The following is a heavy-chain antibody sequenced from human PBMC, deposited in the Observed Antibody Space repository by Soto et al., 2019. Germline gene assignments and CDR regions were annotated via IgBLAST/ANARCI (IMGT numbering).Heavy chain of an antibody. CDR1: GGSISSGDYY. V-gene: IGHV4-39*01. J-gene: IGHJ4*02. Sequence: QLQELGPRLVKPSETLSLTCTVSGGSISSGDYYWGWVRQPPGKGLEWIGGIYHTGTTYYNPSLKSRLIMSVDRSENQFSLRLNSVTVTDTAVYYCTGERYSSPFIWCQGTLVTVSS. CDR2: IYHTGTT. CDR3: TGERYSSPFI. D-gene: IGHD4-4*01.